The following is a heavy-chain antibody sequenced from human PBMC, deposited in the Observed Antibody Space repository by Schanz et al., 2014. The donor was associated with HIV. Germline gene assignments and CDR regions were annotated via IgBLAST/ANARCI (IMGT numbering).Heavy chain of an antibody. Sequence: QVQLVQSGAEVQKPGASVKVSCKASGYSFTSYDINWVRQAPGQGLEWMGWINPTNGDTNYTQNFQGRVTMTRDTAIKTGYMELRRLKSDDTAMYYCARDLNRWRDGSEKWFDTWGQGTLVTVSS. CDR2: INPTNGDT. V-gene: IGHV1-2*02. CDR3: ARDLNRWRDGSEKWFDT. D-gene: IGHD2-15*01. J-gene: IGHJ5*02. CDR1: GYSFTSYD.